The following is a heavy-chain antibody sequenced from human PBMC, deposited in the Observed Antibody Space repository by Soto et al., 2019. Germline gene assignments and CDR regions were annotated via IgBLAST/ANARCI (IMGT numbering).Heavy chain of an antibody. CDR2: INAAIGEI. J-gene: IGHJ6*02. CDR3: ARTDGAYFYNYGMDV. Sequence: GXSVKVSCKASGCRFTPYGIRWVRQAPGQRLEWMGWINAAIGEIKFSQKFQGRVTISRDTSARTAYMELSGLRSEDTAVYYCARTDGAYFYNYGMDVCGQRTTVTVSS. D-gene: IGHD3-10*01. V-gene: IGHV1-3*01. CDR1: GCRFTPYG.